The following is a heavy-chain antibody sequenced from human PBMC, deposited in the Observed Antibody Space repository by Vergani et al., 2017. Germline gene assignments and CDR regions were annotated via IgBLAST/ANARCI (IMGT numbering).Heavy chain of an antibody. V-gene: IGHV1-8*01. D-gene: IGHD3-3*01. J-gene: IGHJ6*03. CDR2: MNPNSGNT. CDR1: GYTFTSYD. Sequence: QVQLVQSGAEVKKPGASVKVSCKASGYTFTSYDINWVRQATGQGLEWMGWMNPNSGNTGYAQKFQGRVTMTMNTSISTAYMELSSLRSEDTAVYYCARVGSGYDFWSGYAYYYYYMDVWGKGTTVTVSS. CDR3: ARVGSGYDFWSGYAYYYYYMDV.